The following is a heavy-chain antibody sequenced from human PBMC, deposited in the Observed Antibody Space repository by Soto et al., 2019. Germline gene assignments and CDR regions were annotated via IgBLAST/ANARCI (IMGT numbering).Heavy chain of an antibody. CDR1: GYTFSNFW. J-gene: IGHJ6*02. V-gene: IGHV5-51*01. Sequence: GESLKISCQSSGYTFSNFWIGWVRQLPGKGLEWMGIIYPGDHETRYSPSFHGQVTISADKSISTAYLQWSSLKASDTAMYYCARLSIAARRVYYYYGMDVWGQGTTVTVSS. CDR3: ARLSIAARRVYYYYGMDV. CDR2: IYPGDHET. D-gene: IGHD6-6*01.